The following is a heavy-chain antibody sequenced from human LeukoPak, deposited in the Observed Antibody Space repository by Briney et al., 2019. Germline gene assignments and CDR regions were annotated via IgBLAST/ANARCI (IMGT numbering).Heavy chain of an antibody. CDR2: IKQDGSEK. CDR3: ARQEYFDF. CDR1: GFTFSSYW. J-gene: IGHJ4*02. V-gene: IGHV3-7*03. Sequence: GESMTLSCAASGFTFSSYWMNWVRQAPGKGLEWVANIKQDGSEKYYVHSVKGRFTISRDNAKNSLYLQMNSLRAEDTAVYYCARQEYFDFWGQGTLVTVSS.